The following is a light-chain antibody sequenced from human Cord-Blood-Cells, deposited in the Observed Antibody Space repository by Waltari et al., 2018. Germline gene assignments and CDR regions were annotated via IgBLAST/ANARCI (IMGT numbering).Light chain of an antibody. Sequence: SSELTQPHSASVSHGQTARITCPGDALPKKHAYWYQQKSGQAPVRVIYRDSKRPSGIPERFSGSSSGTMATLTISGAQVEDEADYYCYSTDSSGNGYVFGTGTKVTVL. CDR1: ALPKKH. CDR3: YSTDSSGNGYV. V-gene: IGLV3-10*01. J-gene: IGLJ1*01. CDR2: RDS.